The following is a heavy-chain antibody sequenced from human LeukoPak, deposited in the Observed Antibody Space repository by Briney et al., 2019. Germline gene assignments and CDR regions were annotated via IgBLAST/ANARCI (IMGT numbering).Heavy chain of an antibody. Sequence: PSETLSLTCTVSGGSISSGGYYWSWVRQHPGKGLEWIGYIYYSGSTYYNPSLKSRVTISVDTSKNQFSLKLSSVTAADTAVYYCAGVPNLFGSAKGWFDPWGQGTLVTVSS. V-gene: IGHV4-31*03. J-gene: IGHJ5*02. D-gene: IGHD3-10*01. CDR2: IYYSGST. CDR3: AGVPNLFGSAKGWFDP. CDR1: GGSISSGGYY.